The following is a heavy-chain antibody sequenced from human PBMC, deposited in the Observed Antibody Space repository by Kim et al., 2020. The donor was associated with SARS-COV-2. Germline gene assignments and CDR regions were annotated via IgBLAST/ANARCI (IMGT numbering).Heavy chain of an antibody. CDR1: GYSFTSYW. Sequence: GESLKISCKGSGYSFTSYWIGWVRQMPGKGLEWMGIIYPGDSDTRYSPSFQGQVTISADKSISTAYLQWSSLKASDTAMYYCARHFYPPYYDFWSGLDRSQIDRGSIVGFGGFDYWGQGTLVTVSS. CDR2: IYPGDSDT. D-gene: IGHD3-3*01. J-gene: IGHJ4*02. V-gene: IGHV5-51*01. CDR3: ARHFYPPYYDFWSGLDRSQIDRGSIVGFGGFDY.